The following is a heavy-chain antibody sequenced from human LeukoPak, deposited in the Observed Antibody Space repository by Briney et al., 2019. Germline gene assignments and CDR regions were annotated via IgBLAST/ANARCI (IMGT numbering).Heavy chain of an antibody. D-gene: IGHD6-13*01. J-gene: IGHJ4*02. CDR2: IYYTGSA. CDR1: GGSVSSDIYY. Sequence: SETLSLTCTVSGGSVSSDIYYWSWIRQPPGRGLEWIGYIYYTGSANYNPSLESRVTISVDMSKNQFSLKLSSVTAADTAVYYCARGLGSSWYGDWGQGTLVTVSS. CDR3: ARGLGSSWYGD. V-gene: IGHV4-61*01.